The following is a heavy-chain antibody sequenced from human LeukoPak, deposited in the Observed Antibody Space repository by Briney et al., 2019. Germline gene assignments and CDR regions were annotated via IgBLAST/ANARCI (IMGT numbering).Heavy chain of an antibody. V-gene: IGHV4-61*01. Sequence: SETLSLTCTVTGGSVSSGSYYWSWIRQPPGKGLEWIGYIYYSGSTNYNPSLKSRVTISVDTSKNQFSLKLSSVTAADTAMYYCARDKLVGYYYGMDVWGQGTTVTVSS. CDR1: GGSVSSGSYY. J-gene: IGHJ6*02. CDR3: ARDKLVGYYYGMDV. D-gene: IGHD2-2*01. CDR2: IYYSGST.